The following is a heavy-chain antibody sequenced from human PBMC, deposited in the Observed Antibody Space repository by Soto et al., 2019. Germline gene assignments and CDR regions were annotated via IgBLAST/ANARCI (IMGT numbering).Heavy chain of an antibody. Sequence: PSETLSLTCTVSGGSISSYYWSWIRQPPGKGLEWIGYIYYSGSTNYNPSLKSRVTISVDTSKNQFSLKLSSVTAADTAVYYCARVRPGYSYGLYYFDYWGQGALVTVSS. V-gene: IGHV4-59*01. J-gene: IGHJ4*02. CDR1: GGSISSYY. D-gene: IGHD5-18*01. CDR3: ARVRPGYSYGLYYFDY. CDR2: IYYSGST.